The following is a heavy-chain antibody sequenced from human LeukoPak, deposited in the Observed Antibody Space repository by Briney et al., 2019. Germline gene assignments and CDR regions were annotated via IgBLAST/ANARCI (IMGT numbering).Heavy chain of an antibody. CDR1: GGSISSGSYY. Sequence: SETLSLTCTVSGGSISSGSYYWSWIRQPAGKGLEWIGRIYTSGSTNYNPSLKSRVTISVDTSKNQFSLKLSSVTAADTAVYYCARGSWFGELFDYWGQGTLVTVSS. CDR3: ARGSWFGELFDY. CDR2: IYTSGST. D-gene: IGHD3-10*01. V-gene: IGHV4-61*02. J-gene: IGHJ4*02.